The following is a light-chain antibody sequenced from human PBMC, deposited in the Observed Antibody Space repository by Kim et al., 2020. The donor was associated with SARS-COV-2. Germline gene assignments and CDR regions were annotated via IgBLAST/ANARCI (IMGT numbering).Light chain of an antibody. J-gene: IGLJ3*02. V-gene: IGLV3-1*01. Sequence: SYELTQPPSVSVSPGQTASITCSGDKLGDKYACWYQQKPGQPPVLVIYQDSKRPSGIPERFSGSNSGNTATLTISGTQAMDEADYYCQAWDSSPVFGGG. CDR2: QDS. CDR3: QAWDSSPV. CDR1: KLGDKY.